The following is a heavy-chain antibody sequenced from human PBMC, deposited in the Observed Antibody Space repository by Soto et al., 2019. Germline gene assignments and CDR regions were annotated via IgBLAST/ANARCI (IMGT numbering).Heavy chain of an antibody. CDR2: TRNKANSYTT. Sequence: EVQLVESGGGLVQPGGSLRLSCAASGFTFSDHYMDWVRQAPGKGLEWVGRTRNKANSYTTEYAASVKGRFTISRDDSKNSLYLQMNSLKTADTAVYYCASLPSGSVSAFDIWGQGTMVTVSS. D-gene: IGHD1-26*01. V-gene: IGHV3-72*01. CDR1: GFTFSDHY. J-gene: IGHJ3*02. CDR3: ASLPSGSVSAFDI.